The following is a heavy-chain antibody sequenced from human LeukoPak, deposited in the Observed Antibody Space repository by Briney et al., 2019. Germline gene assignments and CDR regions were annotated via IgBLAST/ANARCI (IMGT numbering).Heavy chain of an antibody. J-gene: IGHJ4*02. CDR2: ISSSSYI. V-gene: IGHV3-21*01. CDR1: GFTFSSYS. CDR3: ARGIHFRNVWHVRE. Sequence: PGGSLRLSCAASGFTFSSYSMNWVRQAPGKGLEWVSSISSSSYIYYADSVKGRFTISRDNSENTLHLGMNNLRHDDTAIYYCARGIHFRNVWHVREWGQGTLLTVSS. D-gene: IGHD1-26*01.